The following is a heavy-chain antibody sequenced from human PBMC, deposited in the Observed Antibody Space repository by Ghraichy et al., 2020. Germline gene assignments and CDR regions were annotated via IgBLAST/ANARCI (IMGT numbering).Heavy chain of an antibody. CDR2: ISGSVGSP. V-gene: IGHV3-23*01. CDR3: AKVRWAMVQGVFRDSAFDI. Sequence: RGSLRLSCAASGFTFSSYAMSWVRQAPGKGLEWVSAISGSVGSPYYADSVKGRFTISRDNSKNTLYLQMNSLRAEDTAVYYCAKVRWAMVQGVFRDSAFDIWGQGTMVTVSS. CDR1: GFTFSSYA. J-gene: IGHJ3*02. D-gene: IGHD3-10*01.